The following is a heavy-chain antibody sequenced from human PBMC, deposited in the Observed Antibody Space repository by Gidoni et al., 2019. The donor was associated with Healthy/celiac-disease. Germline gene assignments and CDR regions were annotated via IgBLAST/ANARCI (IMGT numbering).Heavy chain of an antibody. D-gene: IGHD6-13*01. CDR2: IYYRGST. CDR1: GGSISSGDSY. CDR3: ARVVQQLGGFDY. Sequence: QVQLQESGPGLVKPSQTLSLTCTVSGGSISSGDSYWSWSRQPPGKGLEWIGYIYYRGSTYYNPSLKSRVTISVDTSKTQFSLKLSSVTAADTAVYYCARVVQQLGGFDYWGQGTLVTVSS. J-gene: IGHJ4*02. V-gene: IGHV4-30-4*01.